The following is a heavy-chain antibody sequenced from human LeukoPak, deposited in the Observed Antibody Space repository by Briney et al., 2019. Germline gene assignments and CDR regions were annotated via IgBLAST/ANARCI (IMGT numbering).Heavy chain of an antibody. V-gene: IGHV3-23*01. Sequence: GGSLRLSCAASGFTFRSYWMHWVRPAPGKGLEWVSAISGSGGSTYYADSVKGRFTISRDNSKNTLYLQMNSLRAEDTAVYYCAKIDRGWYDYYYNGMDVWGQGTTVTVSS. J-gene: IGHJ6*02. CDR2: ISGSGGST. CDR3: AKIDRGWYDYYYNGMDV. CDR1: GFTFRSYW. D-gene: IGHD6-19*01.